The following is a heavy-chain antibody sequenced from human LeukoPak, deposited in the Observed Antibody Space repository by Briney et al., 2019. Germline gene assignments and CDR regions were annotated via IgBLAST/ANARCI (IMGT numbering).Heavy chain of an antibody. CDR3: AKDRRRALTIFSTPLDY. CDR1: GFTFSSYG. CDR2: ISYDGSNK. Sequence: GGSLRLSCAASGFTFSSYGMHWVRQAPGKGLEWVAVISYDGSNKYYADSVKGRFTISRDNSKNTLYLQMNSLRAEDTAVYYCAKDRRRALTIFSTPLDYWGQGTLVTVSS. V-gene: IGHV3-30*18. J-gene: IGHJ4*02. D-gene: IGHD3-9*01.